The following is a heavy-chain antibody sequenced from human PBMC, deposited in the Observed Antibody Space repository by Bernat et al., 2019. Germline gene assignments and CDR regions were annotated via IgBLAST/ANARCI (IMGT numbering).Heavy chain of an antibody. CDR3: AKILSQVDYYWYGADV. CDR2: ISGGGDRT. V-gene: IGHV3-23*01. D-gene: IGHD2-15*01. Sequence: EVQLLESGGGLVQPGGSLRLSCAASGFTFSCYDMIWVRQAPGKGLEWVSGISGGGDRTYDADSVKGRFTISRDNSKNTLSLQMNSLRAEDTAVYYCAKILSQVDYYWYGADVWGQGTTVTVSS. J-gene: IGHJ6*02. CDR1: GFTFSCYD.